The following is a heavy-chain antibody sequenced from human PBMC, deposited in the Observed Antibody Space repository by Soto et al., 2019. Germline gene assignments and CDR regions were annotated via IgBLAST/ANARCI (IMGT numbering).Heavy chain of an antibody. CDR1: GDSVSSNSAA. CDR2: TYYRSKWYN. J-gene: IGHJ6*02. CDR3: ARDRSGIAVAGTQTYYYYYGMDV. D-gene: IGHD6-19*01. Sequence: SQTLSLTCAISGDSVSSNSAAWDWIRQSPSRGLEWLGRTYYRSKWYNDYAVSVKGRITINPDTSKNQFSLQLNSVTPEDTAVYYCARDRSGIAVAGTQTYYYYYGMDVWGQGTTVTVSS. V-gene: IGHV6-1*01.